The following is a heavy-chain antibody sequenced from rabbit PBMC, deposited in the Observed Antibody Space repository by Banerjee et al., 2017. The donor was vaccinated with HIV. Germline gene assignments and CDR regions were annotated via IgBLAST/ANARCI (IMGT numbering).Heavy chain of an antibody. CDR3: ATGYVGYGNANYL. CDR1: GFSFSGSYY. D-gene: IGHD6-1*01. CDR2: IYPDNNGRT. Sequence: QSLEESGGDLVKPGASLTLTCTASGFSFSGSYYMSWVRQAPGKGLEWIACIYPDNNGRTYYASWAKGRFTISKTSSTTVTLQMTGLTAADTATYFCATGYVGYGNANYLWGPGTLVTVS. J-gene: IGHJ4*01. V-gene: IGHV1S40*01.